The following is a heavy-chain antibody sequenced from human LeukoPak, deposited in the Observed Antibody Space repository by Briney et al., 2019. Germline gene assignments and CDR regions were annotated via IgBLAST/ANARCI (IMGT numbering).Heavy chain of an antibody. V-gene: IGHV4-61*05. D-gene: IGHD6-19*01. Sequence: SETLSLTCTVSGVSISSSNSYWGWIRQPPGKGLEWIGYIYYSGSTNYNPSLKSRVTISEDTSKNQFSLKLGSVTAADTAVYYCARDQSSGWYRYYYYYMDVWGKGTTVTVSS. J-gene: IGHJ6*03. CDR3: ARDQSSGWYRYYYYYMDV. CDR1: GVSISSSNSY. CDR2: IYYSGST.